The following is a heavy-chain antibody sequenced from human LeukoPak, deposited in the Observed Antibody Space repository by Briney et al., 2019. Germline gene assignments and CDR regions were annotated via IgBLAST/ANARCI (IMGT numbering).Heavy chain of an antibody. CDR1: GFTFDDYA. D-gene: IGHD3-16*01. CDR3: AKDPDWGSYTTGDY. CDR2: ISGDGGST. J-gene: IGHJ4*02. Sequence: GGSLGLSCAASGFTFDDYAMHWVRQAPGKGLEWVSLISGDGGSTYYADSVKGRFTISRDNSKNSLYLQMNSLRTEDTALYYCAKDPDWGSYTTGDYWGQGTLVTVSS. V-gene: IGHV3-43*02.